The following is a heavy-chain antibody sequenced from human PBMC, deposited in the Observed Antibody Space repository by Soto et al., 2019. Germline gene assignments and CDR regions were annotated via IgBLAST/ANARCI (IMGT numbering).Heavy chain of an antibody. D-gene: IGHD2-21*02. Sequence: GGSLRLSCAASGFTFSSYGMHCVRQAPGKGLEWVAVISYDGSNKYYADSVKGRFTISRDNSKNTLYLQMNSLRAEDTAVYYCAKDLGYCGGDCYGLFDYWGQGTLVTVSS. J-gene: IGHJ4*02. CDR3: AKDLGYCGGDCYGLFDY. V-gene: IGHV3-30*18. CDR1: GFTFSSYG. CDR2: ISYDGSNK.